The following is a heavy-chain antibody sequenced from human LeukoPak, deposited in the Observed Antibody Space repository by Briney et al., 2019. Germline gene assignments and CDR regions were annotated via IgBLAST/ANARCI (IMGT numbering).Heavy chain of an antibody. CDR2: ISSSSSYI. CDR1: GFTFSSYS. V-gene: IGHV3-21*01. Sequence: GGSLRLSCAASGFTFSSYSMNWVRQAPGKGLEWVSSISSSSSYIYYADSVKGRFTISRDNAKNSLYLQMNSLRAEDTAVYYCASYPDSNYDILTGLYYYGMDVWGQGTTVTVSS. D-gene: IGHD3-9*01. J-gene: IGHJ6*02. CDR3: ASYPDSNYDILTGLYYYGMDV.